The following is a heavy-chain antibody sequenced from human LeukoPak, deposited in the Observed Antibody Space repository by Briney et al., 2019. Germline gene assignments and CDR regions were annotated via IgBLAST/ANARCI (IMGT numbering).Heavy chain of an antibody. D-gene: IGHD6-13*01. J-gene: IGHJ5*02. Sequence: ASVKVSCKASGYTFTGYYMHWVRQAPGQGLEWMGWINTNTGNPTYAQGFTGRFVFSLDTSVSTAYVQISSLKAEDTAVYYCARNEYRAAAGSWFDPWGQGTLVTVSS. CDR1: GYTFTGYY. V-gene: IGHV7-4-1*02. CDR2: INTNTGNP. CDR3: ARNEYRAAAGSWFDP.